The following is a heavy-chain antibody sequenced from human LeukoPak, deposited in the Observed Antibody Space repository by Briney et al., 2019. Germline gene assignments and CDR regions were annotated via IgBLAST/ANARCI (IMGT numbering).Heavy chain of an antibody. J-gene: IGHJ5*02. CDR3: ARDGFIEGVYNWFDP. Sequence: PGGSLRLSCAVSGLTFSHYWMSWVREAPGKGLEWVASIKTDGSEAYYLGSVRGRFTISRENSKNFLYLQMNSLRAEDTAVYYCARDGFIEGVYNWFDPWGQGTQVIVSS. D-gene: IGHD3-10*01. CDR2: IKTDGSEA. CDR1: GLTFSHYW. V-gene: IGHV3-7*01.